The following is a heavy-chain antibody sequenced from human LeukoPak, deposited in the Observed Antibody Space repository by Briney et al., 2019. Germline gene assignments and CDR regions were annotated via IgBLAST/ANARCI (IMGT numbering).Heavy chain of an antibody. V-gene: IGHV4-39*01. CDR2: IYYSGST. CDR1: GGSISSSSYY. CDR3: ARLSNWFDP. Sequence: SETLSLTCTVSGGSISSSSYYWGWIRQPPGKGLEWIGSIYYSGSTYYNPSLKSRVTISVDTSKNQFSLKLSSVTAADTAVYYCARLSNWFDPWGQGSLVTVSP. J-gene: IGHJ5*02.